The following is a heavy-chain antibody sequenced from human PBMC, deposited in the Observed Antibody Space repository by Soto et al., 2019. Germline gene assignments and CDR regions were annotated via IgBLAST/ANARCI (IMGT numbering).Heavy chain of an antibody. CDR1: GGSISSNY. CDR2: IYYSGST. D-gene: IGHD6-19*01. J-gene: IGHJ5*02. Sequence: ETLSLTCTVSGGSISSNYWSWIRQPPGKGLEWIGYIYYSGSTNYNPSLKSRVTISVDKSKNQFSLKLSSVTAADTAVYYCARWYSSGWYGWFDPWGQGTLVTVSS. V-gene: IGHV4-59*01. CDR3: ARWYSSGWYGWFDP.